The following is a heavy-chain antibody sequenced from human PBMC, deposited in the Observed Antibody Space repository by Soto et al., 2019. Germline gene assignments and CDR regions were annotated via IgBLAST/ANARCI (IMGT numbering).Heavy chain of an antibody. D-gene: IGHD5-18*01. CDR1: GGTFSTYA. Sequence: QVPLMQSGAEVKKPESSVKVSCKAPGGTFSTYAISWVRQAPGQGLEWMGGIIPMFGTANYAQRFQDRVTITADESTNTVYMELSSLRSEDTAVYFCASGIQLWLRRINNGYSGWGQGTLVTVSS. J-gene: IGHJ4*02. CDR3: ASGIQLWLRRINNGYSG. CDR2: IIPMFGTA. V-gene: IGHV1-69*12.